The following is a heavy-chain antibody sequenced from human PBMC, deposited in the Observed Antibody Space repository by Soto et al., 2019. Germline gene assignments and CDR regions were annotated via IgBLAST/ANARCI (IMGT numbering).Heavy chain of an antibody. V-gene: IGHV4-34*01. Sequence: QLQQWGAGLLKPSETLSLTCVVSGWSFSTYYYNWIRQSPGKGLEWIGEINQSGSNNCSPSLKSRGTMSLDTSKNPFSLKLTSVTAADTAVYYCARGGRNGWQVAFDIWGQGTMVTVSS. CDR2: INQSGSN. D-gene: IGHD6-19*01. CDR3: ARGGRNGWQVAFDI. J-gene: IGHJ3*02. CDR1: GWSFSTYY.